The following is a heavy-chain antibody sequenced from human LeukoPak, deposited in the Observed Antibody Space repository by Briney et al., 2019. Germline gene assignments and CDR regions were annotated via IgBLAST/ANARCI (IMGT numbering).Heavy chain of an antibody. J-gene: IGHJ4*02. Sequence: GGSLRLSCAASGFTFSNYAMSWARQAPGKGLEWVSAISGRGVSTSYADSVRGRFTISRDNSKNTLYLQMNSLRAEDTAVYYCAKAASGNWNDVSDYWGQGTLVTVSS. CDR2: ISGRGVST. CDR1: GFTFSNYA. V-gene: IGHV3-23*01. D-gene: IGHD1-20*01. CDR3: AKAASGNWNDVSDY.